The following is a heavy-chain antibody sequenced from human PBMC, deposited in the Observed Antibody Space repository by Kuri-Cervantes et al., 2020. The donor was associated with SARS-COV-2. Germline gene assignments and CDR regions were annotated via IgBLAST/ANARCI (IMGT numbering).Heavy chain of an antibody. J-gene: IGHJ6*03. Sequence: GGSLRLSCAASGFTFSDYYMSWIRQAPGKGLEWVSYISSSGSTIYYADSVKGRFTISRDNAKNSLYLQMNSLRAEETAVYYGARRVTFYYYMDVWGKGTKVTVSS. CDR3: ARRVTFYYYMDV. V-gene: IGHV3-11*04. CDR1: GFTFSDYY. D-gene: IGHD2/OR15-2a*01. CDR2: ISSSGSTI.